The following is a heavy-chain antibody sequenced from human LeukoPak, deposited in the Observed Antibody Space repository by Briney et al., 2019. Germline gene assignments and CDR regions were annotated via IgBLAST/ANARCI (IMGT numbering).Heavy chain of an antibody. CDR2: TYYRSGWYH. Sequence: SQTLSLTCAISGDTVSSSSAAWIWVRQSPSRGLELLRRTYYRSGWYHDYAVSVKSRITVNADTSKNQFSLQLNSVTPEDTAVYYCARDGAGGSWCDYWGQGTLVTVSS. CDR3: ARDGAGGSWCDY. V-gene: IGHV6-1*01. D-gene: IGHD6-13*01. J-gene: IGHJ4*02. CDR1: GDTVSSSSAA.